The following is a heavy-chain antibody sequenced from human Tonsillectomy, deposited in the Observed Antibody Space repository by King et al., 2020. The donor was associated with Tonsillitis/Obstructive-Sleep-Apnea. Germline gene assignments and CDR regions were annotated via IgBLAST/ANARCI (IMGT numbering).Heavy chain of an antibody. CDR1: GGSFSGYY. CDR3: ARVNLGDLIDY. J-gene: IGHJ4*02. V-gene: IGHV4-34*01. Sequence: HVQLPQWGAGLLKPSETLSLTCAVYGGSFSGYYWSWIRQPPGKGLEWIGEINHSGSTNYNPSLKSRVTISVDTSKNQFSLKLSSVTAADTAVYYCARVNLGDLIDYWGQGTLVTVSS. CDR2: INHSGST. D-gene: IGHD7-27*01.